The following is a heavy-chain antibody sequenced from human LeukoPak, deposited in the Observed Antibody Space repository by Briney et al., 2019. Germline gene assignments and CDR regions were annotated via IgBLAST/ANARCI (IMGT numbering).Heavy chain of an antibody. CDR3: ARVYYGSLDY. V-gene: IGHV3-66*01. CDR1: GFTVNNNY. Sequence: GGSLRLSCAASGFTVNNNYMSWVRQAPGKGLEWVSLIYSGGNTYYADSVKGRFTISRDNSKNTLYLQMNSLRAEDTAVYFCARVYYGSLDYWGQGTLVTVSS. CDR2: IYSGGNT. J-gene: IGHJ4*02. D-gene: IGHD3-10*01.